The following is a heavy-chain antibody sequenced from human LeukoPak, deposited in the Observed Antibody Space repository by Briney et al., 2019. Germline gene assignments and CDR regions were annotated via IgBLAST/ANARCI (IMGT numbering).Heavy chain of an antibody. CDR2: INHSGST. CDR3: ARGNGGIAAAS. D-gene: IGHD6-13*01. J-gene: IGHJ4*02. V-gene: IGHV4-34*01. CDR1: GGSFSGYY. Sequence: SETLSLTCAVYGGSFSGYYWSWIRQPPGKGLEWIGEINHSGSTNYNPSLKSRVTISVDTSKNQFSLKLSSVTAADTAVYYCARGNGGIAAASWGQGTLVTVSS.